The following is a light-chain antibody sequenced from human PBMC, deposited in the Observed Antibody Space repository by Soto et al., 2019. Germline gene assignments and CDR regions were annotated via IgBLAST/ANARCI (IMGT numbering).Light chain of an antibody. CDR2: GAS. CDR1: QSISSD. J-gene: IGKJ2*01. V-gene: IGKV3-15*01. CDR3: QQGHNWPLT. Sequence: ETVLTQSPAILSVSLGERATFSCRASQSISSDLAWYQQKPGQVPRLLIYGASTRATGIPARFSGSGSGTEFTLTISGLQSEDFAVYYCQQGHNWPLTFGQGTRLEI.